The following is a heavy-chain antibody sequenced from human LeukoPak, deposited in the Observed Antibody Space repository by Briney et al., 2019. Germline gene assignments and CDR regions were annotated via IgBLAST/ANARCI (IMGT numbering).Heavy chain of an antibody. CDR2: IIPIFGTA. CDR1: GGTFSSYA. V-gene: IGHV1-69*01. J-gene: IGHJ4*02. CDR3: AREADYYDSSVYYDY. Sequence: SVKVSCKASGGTFSSYAISWVRQAPGQGLEWMGGIIPIFGTANYAQKFQGRVTITADESTSTAYMELSSLRSEDTAVYYCAREADYYDSSVYYDYWGQGTLVTVSS. D-gene: IGHD3-22*01.